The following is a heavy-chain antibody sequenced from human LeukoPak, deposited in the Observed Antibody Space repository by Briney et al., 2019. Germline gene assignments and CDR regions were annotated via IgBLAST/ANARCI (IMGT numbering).Heavy chain of an antibody. CDR1: VYTFIRYD. D-gene: IGHD5-18*01. Sequence: ASVKVSCTASVYTFIRYDINWVRQATGQGLEWMGWMNPNSGNTGYAQQFQGRVTITRNTSISTAYMELSRLRSEDTAVYYCARVDTAMASDYWGQGTLVTVSS. CDR3: ARVDTAMASDY. CDR2: MNPNSGNT. J-gene: IGHJ4*02. V-gene: IGHV1-8*03.